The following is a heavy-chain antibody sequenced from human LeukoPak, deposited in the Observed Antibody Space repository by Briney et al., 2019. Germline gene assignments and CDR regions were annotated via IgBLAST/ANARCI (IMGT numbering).Heavy chain of an antibody. CDR2: IRYDGSGK. V-gene: IGHV3-30*02. Sequence: GGSLRLSCAASGFTFSSYGMHWVRQAPGKGLEWVAFIRYDGSGKHYADSVKGRFTISRDNSENTLFLQMNSLRAGDTAVYYCAKNREPSGDYAGAFDFWGQGTLVTISS. CDR3: AKNREPSGDYAGAFDF. D-gene: IGHD4-17*01. J-gene: IGHJ4*02. CDR1: GFTFSSYG.